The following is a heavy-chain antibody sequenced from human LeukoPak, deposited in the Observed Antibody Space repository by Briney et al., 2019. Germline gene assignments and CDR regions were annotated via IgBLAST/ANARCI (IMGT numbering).Heavy chain of an antibody. Sequence: SETLSLTCTVSGYSISNGYYWGWIRQPPGKGLEWIGSIYHSGSIYYNPSLKSRVTMSVDTSKNQFSLKLSSVTAADTAVYYCAREHYCSSTSCYTTWWGTGYYYMDVWGKGTTVTVSS. D-gene: IGHD2-2*02. V-gene: IGHV4-38-2*02. CDR3: AREHYCSSTSCYTTWWGTGYYYMDV. J-gene: IGHJ6*03. CDR2: IYHSGSI. CDR1: GYSISNGYY.